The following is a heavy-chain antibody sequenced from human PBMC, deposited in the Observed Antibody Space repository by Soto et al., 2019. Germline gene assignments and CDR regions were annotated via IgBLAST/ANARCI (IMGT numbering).Heavy chain of an antibody. J-gene: IGHJ6*02. CDR1: GGSISSGGYY. V-gene: IGHV4-31*03. CDR3: ARDSAPPSITMVRGVIQTGYYYYGMDV. Sequence: SETLSLTCTVSGGSISSGGYYWSWIRQHPGKGLEWIGYIYYSGSTYYNPSLKSRVTISVDTSKNQFSLKLSSVTAADTAVYYCARDSAPPSITMVRGVIQTGYYYYGMDVWGQGTTVTVSS. CDR2: IYYSGST. D-gene: IGHD3-10*01.